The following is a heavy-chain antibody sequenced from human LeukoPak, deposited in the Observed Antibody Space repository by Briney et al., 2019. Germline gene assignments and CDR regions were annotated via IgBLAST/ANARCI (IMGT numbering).Heavy chain of an antibody. V-gene: IGHV3-30*03. D-gene: IGHD3-22*01. Sequence: GGSLRLSCAASGFTFSSYGMHWVRQAPGKGLEWVAVISYDGSNKYYADSVKGRFTISRDNAKNSLYLQMNSLRAEDTAVYYCARALHDSSGYYFDYWGQGTLVTVSS. CDR3: ARALHDSSGYYFDY. CDR2: ISYDGSNK. CDR1: GFTFSSYG. J-gene: IGHJ4*02.